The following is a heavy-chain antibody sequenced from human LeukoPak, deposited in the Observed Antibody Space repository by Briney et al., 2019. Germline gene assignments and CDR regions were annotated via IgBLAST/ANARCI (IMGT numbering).Heavy chain of an antibody. D-gene: IGHD2-2*01. Sequence: GGSLRLSCAASGLTFSRHAMSWVRQAPGKGLEWVSAISGSGGSTYYADSVKGRFTISRDNSKNTLYLQMNSLRAEDTAVYYCAMEKCTRGICSRGFWGQGTLVTVSS. CDR2: ISGSGGST. J-gene: IGHJ4*02. V-gene: IGHV3-23*01. CDR3: AMEKCTRGICSRGF. CDR1: GLTFSRHA.